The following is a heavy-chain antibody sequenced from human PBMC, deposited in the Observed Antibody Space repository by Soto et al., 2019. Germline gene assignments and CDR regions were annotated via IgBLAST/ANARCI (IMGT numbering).Heavy chain of an antibody. D-gene: IGHD4-17*01. J-gene: IGHJ6*03. Sequence: PSETLSLTCTGSGGSISSYYWSWIRQPPGKGLEWIGYIYYSGSTNYNPSLKSRVTISVDTSKNKFSLKLSYVTAADTAVYYCARDSTNDYGDYNGNYRDVWGKGTRVTVSS. CDR3: ARDSTNDYGDYNGNYRDV. V-gene: IGHV4-59*01. CDR2: IYYSGST. CDR1: GGSISSYY.